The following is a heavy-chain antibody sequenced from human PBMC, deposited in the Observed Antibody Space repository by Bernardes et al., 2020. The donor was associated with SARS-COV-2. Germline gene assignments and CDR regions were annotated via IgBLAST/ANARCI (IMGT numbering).Heavy chain of an antibody. J-gene: IGHJ4*02. CDR3: AKDWVDEYGGIDY. CDR1: GFTFSYYY. D-gene: IGHD4-17*01. Sequence: GGSLRLSCAASGFTFSYYYMSWILQAPVQGLEWVSYISSSGSTIYYADSVKGRFTISRDNAKNSLYLQMNSLRAEDTAVYYCAKDWVDEYGGIDYWVQGTLVTVSS. CDR2: ISSSGSTI. V-gene: IGHV3-11*01.